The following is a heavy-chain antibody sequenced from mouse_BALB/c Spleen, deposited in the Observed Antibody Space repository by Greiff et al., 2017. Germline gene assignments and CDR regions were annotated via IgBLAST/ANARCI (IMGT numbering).Heavy chain of an antibody. J-gene: IGHJ4*01. D-gene: IGHD2-4*01. V-gene: IGHV3-6*02. CDR2: ISYDGSN. Sequence: ESGPGLVKPSQSLSLTCSVTGYSITSGYYWNWIRQFPGNKLEWMGYISYDGSNNYNPSLKNRISITRDTSKNQFFLKLNSVTTEDTATYYCAKGSTMITTWVDYWGQGTSVTVSS. CDR1: GYSITSGYY. CDR3: AKGSTMITTWVDY.